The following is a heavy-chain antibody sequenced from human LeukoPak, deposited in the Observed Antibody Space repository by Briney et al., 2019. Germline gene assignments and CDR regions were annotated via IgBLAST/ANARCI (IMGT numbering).Heavy chain of an antibody. J-gene: IGHJ4*02. CDR2: ISSRSSYI. D-gene: IGHD6-13*01. CDR1: GFSLSSYS. V-gene: IGHV3-21*01. Sequence: GGSLRLSCAASGFSLSSYSMNWVRQAPGKGLEWVSSISSRSSYIYYADSVKGRFTISRDNAKNSLYLQMNSLRAEDTAVYYCARHEWQQLVKFDYWGQGTLVTVSS. CDR3: ARHEWQQLVKFDY.